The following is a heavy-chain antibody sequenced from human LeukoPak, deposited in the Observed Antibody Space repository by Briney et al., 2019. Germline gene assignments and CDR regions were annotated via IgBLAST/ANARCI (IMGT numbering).Heavy chain of an antibody. CDR3: ARDRGWLQYIDY. CDR2: INWNGGNT. V-gene: IGHV3-20*04. Sequence: TGGSLRLSCAASGFTFGDYGMSWVRQAPGKGLEWVSSINWNGGNTAYADSVKGRFTISRDTAKDSLYLQLNSLRAEDTALYYCARDRGWLQYIDYWSQGTLVTVSS. D-gene: IGHD5-24*01. CDR1: GFTFGDYG. J-gene: IGHJ4*02.